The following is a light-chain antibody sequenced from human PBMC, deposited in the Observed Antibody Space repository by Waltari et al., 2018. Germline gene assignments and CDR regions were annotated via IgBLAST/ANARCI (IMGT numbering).Light chain of an antibody. CDR1: QSLVHRDGNIY. CDR3: MQGTYWPYT. V-gene: IGKV2-30*02. Sequence: DAVMTQSPLSLPVTLGQPASISCRSSQSLVHRDGNIYFNGFQQRPGQSQRRLIYKMSDRDSGVPDRFSGSGSGTDFTLKISRVEAEDVGVYYCMQGTYWPYTFGQGTKLEIK. CDR2: KMS. J-gene: IGKJ2*01.